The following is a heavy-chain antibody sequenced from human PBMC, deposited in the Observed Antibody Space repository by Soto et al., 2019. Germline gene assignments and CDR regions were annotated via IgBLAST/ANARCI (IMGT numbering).Heavy chain of an antibody. CDR2: SRNKANSYNP. J-gene: IGHJ4*02. Sequence: EAKLVESGGGLVQPGGSLRLSCAASGFSFSDYYMDWVRQVPGKGLEWVGRSRNKANSYNPEYAPSVKDRFSISRDNSKDSMYLQMNSLKTEDTAVYYCARDTGGSYDYWGQGALVTVSS. D-gene: IGHD3-16*01. V-gene: IGHV3-72*01. CDR3: ARDTGGSYDY. CDR1: GFSFSDYY.